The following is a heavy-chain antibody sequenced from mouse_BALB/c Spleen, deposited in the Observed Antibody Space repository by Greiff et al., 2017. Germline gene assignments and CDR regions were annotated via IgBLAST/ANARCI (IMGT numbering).Heavy chain of an antibody. CDR2: ISCYNGAT. CDR3: ARADGYYGAMDY. D-gene: IGHD2-3*01. J-gene: IGHJ4*01. V-gene: IGHV1S34*01. CDR1: GYSFTGYY. Sequence: LVKTGASVKISCKASGYSFTGYYMHWVKLSHGKSLEWIGYISCYNGATSYNQKFKGKATFTVDTSSSTAYMQFISLTSEDSAVYYCARADGYYGAMDYWGQGTSVTVSS.